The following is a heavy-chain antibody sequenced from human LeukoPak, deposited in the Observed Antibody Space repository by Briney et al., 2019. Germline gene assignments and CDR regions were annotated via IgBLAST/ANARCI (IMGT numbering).Heavy chain of an antibody. Sequence: ASVKVSCKASGYTFTSYDINWVRQATGQGLEWMGWMNPNSGNTGYAQKFQGRVTMTRNTSISTAYMELSSLRSEDTAVYYCARAPTYYYGSGRRLGDYWGQGTLVTVAS. D-gene: IGHD3-10*01. CDR2: MNPNSGNT. J-gene: IGHJ4*02. CDR3: ARAPTYYYGSGRRLGDY. CDR1: GYTFTSYD. V-gene: IGHV1-8*01.